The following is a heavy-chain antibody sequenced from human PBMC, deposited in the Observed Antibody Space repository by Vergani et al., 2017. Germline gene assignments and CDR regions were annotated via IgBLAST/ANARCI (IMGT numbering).Heavy chain of an antibody. J-gene: IGHJ3*02. V-gene: IGHV3-30-3*01. Sequence: QVQLVESGGGVVQPGRSLRLSCAASGFTFSSYAMHWVRQAPGKGLEWVAVISYDGSNKYYADSVKRRFTISRDNSKNTLYLQMNSLRAEDSAVYYCASDSASTGAFEIWGQGTMVTVSS. CDR2: ISYDGSNK. D-gene: IGHD1-1*01. CDR3: ASDSASTGAFEI. CDR1: GFTFSSYA.